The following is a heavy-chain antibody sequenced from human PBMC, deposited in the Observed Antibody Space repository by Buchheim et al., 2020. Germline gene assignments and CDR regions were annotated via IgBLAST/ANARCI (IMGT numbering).Heavy chain of an antibody. V-gene: IGHV4-59*08. CDR3: ARIVSAPLTVSGGFDH. CDR1: DGSIRSNY. J-gene: IGHJ4*02. Sequence: QVQLQESGPGLVKPSETLSLTCSVSDGSIRSNYWSWIRQPPGKGLEWIGYIYYSGSTNYNLSLKSRVTISVDTSKNQFSLPLRSVTAADTAVYYCARIVSAPLTVSGGFDHWGQG. CDR2: IYYSGST. D-gene: IGHD6-19*01.